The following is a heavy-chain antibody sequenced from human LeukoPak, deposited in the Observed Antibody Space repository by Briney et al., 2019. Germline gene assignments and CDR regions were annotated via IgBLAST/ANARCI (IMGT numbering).Heavy chain of an antibody. D-gene: IGHD2-15*01. CDR3: AREDIVVVVAAESPPYGMDV. J-gene: IGHJ6*02. V-gene: IGHV1-69*04. CDR1: GGTFSSYT. Sequence: ASVKVSCKASGGTFSSYTISWVRQAPGRGLEWMGRIIPILGIANYAQKFQGRVTITADKSTSTAYMELSSLRSEDTAVYYCAREDIVVVVAAESPPYGMDVWGQGTTVTVSS. CDR2: IIPILGIA.